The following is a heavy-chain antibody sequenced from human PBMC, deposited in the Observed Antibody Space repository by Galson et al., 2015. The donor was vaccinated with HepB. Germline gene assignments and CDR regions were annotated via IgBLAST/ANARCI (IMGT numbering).Heavy chain of an antibody. D-gene: IGHD3-16*01. CDR1: GFTFTGYY. Sequence: SVKVSCKASGFTFTGYYMHWVRQAPGQGLEWMGLINPNSGGTNYAQRFQGRVTMTRDTSISTAYLELSSLRSDDTAVYYCARDKGGNDYWGQGTLVTVSS. CDR2: INPNSGGT. J-gene: IGHJ4*02. V-gene: IGHV1-2*02. CDR3: ARDKGGNDY.